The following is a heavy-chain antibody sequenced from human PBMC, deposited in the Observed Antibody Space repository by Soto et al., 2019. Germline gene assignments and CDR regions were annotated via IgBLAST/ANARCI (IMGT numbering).Heavy chain of an antibody. CDR3: ARSPRLYETIGYYSYNADY. J-gene: IGHJ4*02. CDR2: IPSTGRN. D-gene: IGHD3-22*01. Sequence: QVQLQESGPRLVKPSETLSLTCTVSGDSISSYYWSWFRQPPGKGLEWIGYIPSTGRNNYNPSLKRRVTISVDPSKHQFALELRSVTAADTAVYFCARSPRLYETIGYYSYNADYWGQGTLVTVSS. CDR1: GDSISSYY. V-gene: IGHV4-59*01.